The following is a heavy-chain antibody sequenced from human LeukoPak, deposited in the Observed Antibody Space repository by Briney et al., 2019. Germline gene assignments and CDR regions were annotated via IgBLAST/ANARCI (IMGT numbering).Heavy chain of an antibody. D-gene: IGHD5-18*01. CDR3: GRDPKLGIRGYTYGYIDY. Sequence: ASVKVSCKTSGYTFTSYAISWVRHAPGQGLEWMGWTNTNTGNPTYAQGFTGRYVFSLDTSFSTAYLQISGLKADDTAVYYCGRDPKLGIRGYTYGYIDYWGQGTLVTVPS. CDR1: GYTFTSYA. CDR2: TNTNTGNP. J-gene: IGHJ4*02. V-gene: IGHV7-4-1*02.